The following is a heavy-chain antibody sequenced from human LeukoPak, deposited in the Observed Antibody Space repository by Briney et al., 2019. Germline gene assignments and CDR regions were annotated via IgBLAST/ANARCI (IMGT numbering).Heavy chain of an antibody. V-gene: IGHV4-39*02. CDR3: ARDFWSGYSLDWFDP. D-gene: IGHD3-3*01. Sequence: SETLSLTCSVSGGSISSSNYYWAWIRQSPGKGLEWIGSVYYTGSTSYNPSLKSRVTISVDTSKNQFSLRLNSVTAADATVYYCARDFWSGYSLDWFDPWGQGTLVTVSS. J-gene: IGHJ5*02. CDR2: VYYTGST. CDR1: GGSISSSNYY.